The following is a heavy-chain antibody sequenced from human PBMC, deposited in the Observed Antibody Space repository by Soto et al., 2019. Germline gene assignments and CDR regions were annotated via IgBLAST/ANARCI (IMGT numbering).Heavy chain of an antibody. CDR2: IHPGDSDT. V-gene: IGHV5-51*03. Sequence: EVQLVQSGAEVKKAGESLKISCQGSGYSFTNYWVGWVRQIPGRGLEWMGIIHPGDSDTRYSPFVQGQVTISDDKSISTAYLKWSSLKASDTAMYYCARHNRYSSTWFEGWFDTRGQGTLVTVSS. J-gene: IGHJ5*02. D-gene: IGHD6-13*01. CDR3: ARHNRYSSTWFEGWFDT. CDR1: GYSFTNYW.